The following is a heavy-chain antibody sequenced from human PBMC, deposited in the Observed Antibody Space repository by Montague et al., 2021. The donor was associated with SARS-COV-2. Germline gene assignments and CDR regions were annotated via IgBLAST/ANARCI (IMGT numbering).Heavy chain of an antibody. V-gene: IGHV3-30-3*01. CDR3: ATEYYDILTGYYN. CDR2: ISYDGSNK. CDR1: GFTFSSYA. D-gene: IGHD3-9*01. J-gene: IGHJ4*02. Sequence: SLRLSCAASGFTFSSYAMHWVRQAPGKGLEWVAVISYDGSNKYYADSVKGRFTISRDNSKNTLYLQMNSLRAEDTAVYYCATEYYDILTGYYNWGQGILVTVSS.